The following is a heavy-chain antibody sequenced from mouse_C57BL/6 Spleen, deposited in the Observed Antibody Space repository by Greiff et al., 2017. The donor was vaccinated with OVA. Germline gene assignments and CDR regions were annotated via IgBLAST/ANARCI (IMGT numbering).Heavy chain of an antibody. D-gene: IGHD2-3*01. CDR3: ACDGSYYAMDY. V-gene: IGHV1-64*01. Sequence: QVQLQQPGAELVKPGASVKLSCKASGYTFTSYWMHWVKQRPGQGLEWIGMIHPNSGSTNYNEKFKSKATLTVDKSSSTAYMQLSSLPSEDSAVYYCACDGSYYAMDYWGQGTSVTVSS. CDR2: IHPNSGST. J-gene: IGHJ4*01. CDR1: GYTFTSYW.